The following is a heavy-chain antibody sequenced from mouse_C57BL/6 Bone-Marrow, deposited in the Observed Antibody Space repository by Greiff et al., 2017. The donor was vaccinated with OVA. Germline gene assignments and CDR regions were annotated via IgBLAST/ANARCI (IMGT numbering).Heavy chain of an antibody. CDR2: INSDGGST. V-gene: IGHV5-2*01. J-gene: IGHJ1*03. Sequence: EVMLVESGGGLVQPGESLKLSCESNEYEFPSHDMSWVRKTPEKRLELVAAINSDGGSTYYPDTMERRFIISRDNTKKTLYLQMSRLRSEETALYYCARLNDYGSRYFDVWGTGTTVTVSS. CDR3: ARLNDYGSRYFDV. D-gene: IGHD1-1*01. CDR1: EYEFPSHD.